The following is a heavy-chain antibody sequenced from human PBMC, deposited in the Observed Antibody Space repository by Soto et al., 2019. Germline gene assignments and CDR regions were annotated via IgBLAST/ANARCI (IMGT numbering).Heavy chain of an antibody. CDR2: IYYSGST. CDR1: GGSISSGGYY. CDR3: ARVTIVATIRFWWFDP. J-gene: IGHJ5*02. D-gene: IGHD5-12*01. Sequence: QVQLQESGPGLVKPSQTLSLTCTVSGGSISSGGYYWSWIRQQPGKGLEWIGYIYYSGSTYYNPSRKRRLTTYVDTSKNQFPLKLSSVTAADTAVYYCARVTIVATIRFWWFDPWGQGTLVTVSS. V-gene: IGHV4-31*03.